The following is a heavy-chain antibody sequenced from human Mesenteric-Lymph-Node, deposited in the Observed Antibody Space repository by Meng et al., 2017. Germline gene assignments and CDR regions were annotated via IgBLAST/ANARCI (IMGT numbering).Heavy chain of an antibody. D-gene: IGHD3-22*01. V-gene: IGHV4-39*07. CDR2: VVYSGTT. CDR1: GGSISSSIYY. Sequence: QVQVHEAGPGLVKPSETLSLPCTVCGGSISSSIYYWAWIRQPPGEGLEWIGSVVYSGTTYYTSSLKSRVSISVDTSKNQFSLKLSSVTAADTAVYYCARGYYDSSGYGYWYFDLWGRGTLVTVSS. J-gene: IGHJ2*01. CDR3: ARGYYDSSGYGYWYFDL.